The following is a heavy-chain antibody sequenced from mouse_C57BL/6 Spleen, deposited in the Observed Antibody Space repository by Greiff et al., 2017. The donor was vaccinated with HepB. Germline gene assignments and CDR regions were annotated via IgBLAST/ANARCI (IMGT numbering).Heavy chain of an antibody. CDR2: IDPSDSYT. Sequence: VQLQQSGAELVMPGASVKLSCKASGYTFTSYWMHWVKQRPGQGLEWIGEIDPSDSYTNYNQKFKGKSTLTVDKSSSTAYMQLSSLTSEDSAVYYCARGGSYDAWFAYWGQGTLVTVSA. D-gene: IGHD2-12*01. CDR1: GYTFTSYW. CDR3: ARGGSYDAWFAY. J-gene: IGHJ3*01. V-gene: IGHV1-69*01.